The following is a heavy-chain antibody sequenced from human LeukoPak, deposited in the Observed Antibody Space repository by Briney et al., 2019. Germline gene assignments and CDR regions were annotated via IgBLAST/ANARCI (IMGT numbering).Heavy chain of an antibody. V-gene: IGHV4-34*01. CDR1: GGSFSGYY. Sequence: SETLSLTCAVYGGSFSGYYWSWIRQPPGKGLEWIGEVNHSGSTNYNPSLKSRVTISVDTSKNQFSLKLSSVTAADTAVYYCARSRSRCSSTSCCVGLLLRPKNYYYYGMDVWGQGTTVTVSS. D-gene: IGHD2-2*01. CDR2: VNHSGST. CDR3: ARSRSRCSSTSCCVGLLLRPKNYYYYGMDV. J-gene: IGHJ6*02.